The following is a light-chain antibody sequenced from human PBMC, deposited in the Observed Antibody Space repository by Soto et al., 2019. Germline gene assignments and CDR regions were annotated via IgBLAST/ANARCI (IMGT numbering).Light chain of an antibody. CDR1: SSNIENNY. V-gene: IGLV1-51*01. J-gene: IGLJ2*01. CDR2: DNN. CDR3: GTWDSSLNGVV. Sequence: QSVLTQPTSVSAAPGQKVTISCSGSSSNIENNYVSWYQQLPGTAPKLLIYDNNKRPSEIPDRFSGSKSGTSATLGITGLQTGDEADYHCGTWDSSLNGVVFGGGTKVTVL.